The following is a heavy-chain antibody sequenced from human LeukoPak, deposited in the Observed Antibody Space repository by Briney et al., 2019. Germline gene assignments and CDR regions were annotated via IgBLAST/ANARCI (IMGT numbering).Heavy chain of an antibody. D-gene: IGHD5-24*01. V-gene: IGHV4-61*01. J-gene: IGHJ2*01. CDR2: IYYSGST. CDR3: ARPARRDGYAWYFDL. CDR1: GGSVSSGSYY. Sequence: PSETLSLTCTVSGGSVSSGSYYWSWIRQPPGKGLEWIGYIYYSGSTYYNPSLKSRVTISVDTSKNQFSLKLSSVTAADTAVYYCARPARRDGYAWYFDLWGRGTLVTVSS.